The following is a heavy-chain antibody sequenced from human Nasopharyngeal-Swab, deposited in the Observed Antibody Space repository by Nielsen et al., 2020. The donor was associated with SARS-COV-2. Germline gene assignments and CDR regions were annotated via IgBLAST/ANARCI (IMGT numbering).Heavy chain of an antibody. CDR2: IIPILGIA. Sequence: SVKVSCKASGGTFSSYAISWVRQAPGQGLEWMGRIIPILGIANYAQKFQGRVTITADKSTSTAYMELSSLRSEDTAVYYCARDYGDYDINAFDIWGQGTMVTVSS. CDR3: ARDYGDYDINAFDI. CDR1: GGTFSSYA. D-gene: IGHD4-17*01. J-gene: IGHJ3*02. V-gene: IGHV1-69*04.